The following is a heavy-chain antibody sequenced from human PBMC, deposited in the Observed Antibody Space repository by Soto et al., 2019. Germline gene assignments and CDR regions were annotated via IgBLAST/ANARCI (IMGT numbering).Heavy chain of an antibody. J-gene: IGHJ4*02. Sequence: SETMSLTCTVSGDSISSYYWSWIRQPPGKGLEWIGYIYYSGSTNYNPSLKSRVIISVDTSKNQFSLKLNSVTAADTAVYYCARSNVDDWDYWSQGTLVPVSS. CDR3: ARSNVDDWDY. CDR1: GDSISSYY. V-gene: IGHV4-59*01. CDR2: IYYSGST. D-gene: IGHD3-9*01.